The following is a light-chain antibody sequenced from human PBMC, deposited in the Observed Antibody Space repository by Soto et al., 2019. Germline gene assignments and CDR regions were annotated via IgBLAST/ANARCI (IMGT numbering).Light chain of an antibody. CDR2: GAS. CDR1: QSISSNY. J-gene: IGKJ1*01. Sequence: EIVLTQSPGTLSLSPGERATLSCRASQSISSNYLAWYQQKPGKAPRLLIYGASSKATDIPDRFSGSGSGTDFTLTISRLEPEDFAVYYCQHYGSSRWTFGQGTKVEIK. CDR3: QHYGSSRWT. V-gene: IGKV3-20*01.